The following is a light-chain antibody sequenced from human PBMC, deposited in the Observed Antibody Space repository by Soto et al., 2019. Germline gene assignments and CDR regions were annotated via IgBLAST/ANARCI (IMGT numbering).Light chain of an antibody. CDR2: EVS. Sequence: QSALTPPASVSGSPGQSITISCTGTSSDVGGYNYVSWYQQHPGKAPKLMIYEVSNRPSGVSNRFSGSKSGNTASLTISGLQAEDEADYYCTSDTRTITYVFGTGTKVTVL. CDR3: TSDTRTITYV. V-gene: IGLV2-14*01. J-gene: IGLJ1*01. CDR1: SSDVGGYNY.